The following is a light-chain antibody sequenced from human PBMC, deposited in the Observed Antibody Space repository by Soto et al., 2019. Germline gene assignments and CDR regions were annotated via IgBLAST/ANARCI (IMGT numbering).Light chain of an antibody. CDR1: QSVSSN. Sequence: ERVITQSAATLSVSPGERATLSCRASQSVSSNLAWYQQKPGQAPRLLIYGASTRATGIPARFSGSGSGTEFTLTISSLQSEDFAVYYCQQYNNWPRTFGQGTKVDIK. J-gene: IGKJ1*01. V-gene: IGKV3-15*01. CDR2: GAS. CDR3: QQYNNWPRT.